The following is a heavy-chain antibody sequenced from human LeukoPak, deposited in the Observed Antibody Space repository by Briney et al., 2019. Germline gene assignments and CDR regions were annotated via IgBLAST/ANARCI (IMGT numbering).Heavy chain of an antibody. CDR3: AREVKKGIAAAGSRDY. D-gene: IGHD6-13*01. CDR2: IYSSGTT. V-gene: IGHV3-53*01. J-gene: IGHJ4*02. CDR1: VFSLYRNY. Sequence: SGGSLRLSCADSVFSLYRNYMSWVRQAPGKGLEWVSIIYSSGTTYYADSVKGRFTISTKDSKNTLYLQMNSLRAEDTAVYYCAREVKKGIAAAGSRDYRGQGTLVTVSS.